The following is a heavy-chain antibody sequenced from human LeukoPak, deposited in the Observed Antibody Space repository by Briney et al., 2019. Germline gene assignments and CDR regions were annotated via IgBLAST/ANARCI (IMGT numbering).Heavy chain of an antibody. Sequence: ASVKVSCKASGYTFTRHYMHWVRQAPGQGLEWMGIINPSGGSTGYAQKFRDRLTVTRDTSTNTVYMELSSLMSEDTAVYYCGREGITGTTGDYWGQGTLVTVSS. J-gene: IGHJ4*02. CDR2: INPSGGST. D-gene: IGHD1-7*01. CDR3: GREGITGTTGDY. CDR1: GYTFTRHY. V-gene: IGHV1-46*01.